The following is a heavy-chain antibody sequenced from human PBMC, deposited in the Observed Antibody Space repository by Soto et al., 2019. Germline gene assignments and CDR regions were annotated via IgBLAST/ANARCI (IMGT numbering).Heavy chain of an antibody. V-gene: IGHV3-23*01. Sequence: EVQLLESGGGLVQPGGSLRLSCAASGFTFSSYAMSWVRQAPGKGLEWVSAISGSGGSTYYADSVKGRFTISRDNSKNTLYLQMNSLRAEDPAVYYCAKAPRYCSGGSCYSDVLFYYYYMDVWGKGTTVTVSS. CDR3: AKAPRYCSGGSCYSDVLFYYYYMDV. CDR2: ISGSGGST. CDR1: GFTFSSYA. D-gene: IGHD2-15*01. J-gene: IGHJ6*03.